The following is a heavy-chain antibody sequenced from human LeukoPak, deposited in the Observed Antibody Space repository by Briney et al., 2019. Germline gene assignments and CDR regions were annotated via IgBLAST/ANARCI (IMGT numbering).Heavy chain of an antibody. CDR3: GRVSTVTANFDY. V-gene: IGHV3-23*01. CDR1: GFTLSRHA. CDR2: IDGSGSLT. J-gene: IGHJ4*02. D-gene: IGHD2-21*02. Sequence: RGSLRLSCGASGFTLSRHAMSWVCQPPGKGLEWVSGIDGSGSLTFYADSVKRRFTISRDNSENRLYLQMNSLRAEDTAVYYCGRVSTVTANFDYWGQGSLVTVSS.